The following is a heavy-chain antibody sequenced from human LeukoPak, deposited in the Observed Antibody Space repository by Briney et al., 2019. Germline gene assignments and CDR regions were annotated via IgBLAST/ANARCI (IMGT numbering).Heavy chain of an antibody. CDR2: TNYRSKWYN. J-gene: IGHJ5*02. Sequence: PSQTLPLTCAITGDTVSSNSAAWNWIRQSPARGLEWLGRTNYRSKWYNDYAVSVKSRITITPDTSKNQFSLQLNSVTPEDTAVYYCARSSVSYVRWFDPWGQGTLVTVSS. D-gene: IGHD6-19*01. CDR3: ARSSVSYVRWFDP. CDR1: GDTVSSNSAA. V-gene: IGHV6-1*01.